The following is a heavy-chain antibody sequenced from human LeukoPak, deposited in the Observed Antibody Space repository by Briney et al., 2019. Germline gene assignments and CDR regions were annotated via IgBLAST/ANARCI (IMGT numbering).Heavy chain of an antibody. Sequence: PSETLSLTCAVSGGSISSGGYYWSWIRQPPGKGLEWIGEINHSGSTNYNPSLKSRATISVDTSKNQFSLKLSSVTAADTAVYYCASGSFTVTTRYYYGMDVWGQGTTVTVSS. J-gene: IGHJ6*02. V-gene: IGHV4-34*01. CDR2: INHSGST. D-gene: IGHD4-17*01. CDR1: GGSISSGGYY. CDR3: ASGSFTVTTRYYYGMDV.